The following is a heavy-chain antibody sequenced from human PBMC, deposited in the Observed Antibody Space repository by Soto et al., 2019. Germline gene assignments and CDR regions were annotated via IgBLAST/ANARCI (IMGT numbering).Heavy chain of an antibody. Sequence: GESLKISCKGSEYSFTSYWIGWVRQMPGKGLEWMGIIYPGDSDTRYSPSFQGQVTISADESISTAYLQWSSLKASDTAMYYCARHGMQGSYYYGMDVWGQGTTVTVSS. V-gene: IGHV5-51*01. CDR1: EYSFTSYW. CDR2: IYPGDSDT. J-gene: IGHJ6*02. D-gene: IGHD1-1*01. CDR3: ARHGMQGSYYYGMDV.